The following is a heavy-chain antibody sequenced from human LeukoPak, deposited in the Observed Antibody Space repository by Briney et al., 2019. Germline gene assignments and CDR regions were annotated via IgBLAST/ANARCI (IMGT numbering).Heavy chain of an antibody. D-gene: IGHD6-19*01. Sequence: GGSLRLSCAASGFTFKFYSMNWVRQAPGKGRGWGCYISTNTTTIYYADSVKGRFTISRDNSKHTLYLQMTSLTAEDTAVYYCASSGWVRYYFDYWGQGTLVTVSS. J-gene: IGHJ4*02. CDR3: ASSGWVRYYFDY. V-gene: IGHV3-48*01. CDR2: ISTNTTTI. CDR1: GFTFKFYS.